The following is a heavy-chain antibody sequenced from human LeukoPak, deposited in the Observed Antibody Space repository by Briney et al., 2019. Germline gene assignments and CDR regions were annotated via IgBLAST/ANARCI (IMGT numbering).Heavy chain of an antibody. V-gene: IGHV4-4*07. CDR1: GGSISSYY. J-gene: IGHJ6*03. Sequence: SETLSLTCTVSGGSISSYYWSWIRQPAGKGLEWIGRIYTSGSTNYNPSLKSRVTMSVDTSKNQFSLKLSSVTAADTAVYYCARGRTPLGYYYYMDVWGKGTTVTVSS. CDR2: IYTSGST. CDR3: ARGRTPLGYYYYMDV. D-gene: IGHD7-27*01.